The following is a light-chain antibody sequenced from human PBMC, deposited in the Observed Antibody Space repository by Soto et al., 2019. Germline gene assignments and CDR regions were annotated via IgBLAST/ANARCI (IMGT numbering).Light chain of an antibody. V-gene: IGLV2-23*02. Sequence: QSALTQPASVSGSPGQSITISCTGTTSDVGSYDLVSWYQQHPGKAPKIMIYEVSKRPSGDSNHFSGSKSGNTASLTIFGLQAEDEADYYCCSYAGGRSPYVFGTGTKVTVL. CDR1: TSDVGSYDL. CDR3: CSYAGGRSPYV. J-gene: IGLJ1*01. CDR2: EVS.